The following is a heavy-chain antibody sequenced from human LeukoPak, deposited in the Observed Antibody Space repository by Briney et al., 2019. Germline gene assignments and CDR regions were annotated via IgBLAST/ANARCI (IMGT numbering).Heavy chain of an antibody. CDR1: GGSISTCY. D-gene: IGHD6-13*01. J-gene: IGHJ6*03. CDR3: ASRHSKQQPYYYYMDI. CDR2: IYSNGDT. Sequence: SETLSLTCTVSGGSISTCYWSWIRQPAGKGLEWIGRIYSNGDTKFNPSLKSRVTISLDTSKNQFSLKLSSATAADTAVYYCASRHSKQQPYYYYMDIWGKGTTVTVSS. V-gene: IGHV4-4*07.